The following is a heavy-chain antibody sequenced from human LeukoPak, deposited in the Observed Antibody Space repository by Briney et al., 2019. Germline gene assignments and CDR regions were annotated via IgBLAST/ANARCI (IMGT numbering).Heavy chain of an antibody. Sequence: ASVKVSCKTSGGIFSNYAISWVQQAPGQGLEWMGVIIPIFDTPNYAQKWQGRVTITTDESTSTAYMEQRSLRSEDTAVYYCASQLFHLDSSGYSLDALDIWGQGTMVTVSS. CDR2: IIPIFDTP. CDR3: ASQLFHLDSSGYSLDALDI. J-gene: IGHJ3*02. D-gene: IGHD3-22*01. CDR1: GGIFSNYA. V-gene: IGHV1-69*05.